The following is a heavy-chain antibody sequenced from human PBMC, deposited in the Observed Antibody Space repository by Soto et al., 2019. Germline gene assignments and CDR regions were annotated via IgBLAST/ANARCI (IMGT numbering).Heavy chain of an antibody. J-gene: IGHJ2*01. Sequence: PGGSLRLSCAASGFIFSSYSMHWVRQAPGKGLEWVAVILYDGNNKYYADSVKGRFTISIDNFKNTLYLQMNSLRAEDTAVYYCARDGNRSPTLGRVSAVATLVDSYFDLWGRGTLVTVLL. CDR3: ARDGNRSPTLGRVSAVATLVDSYFDL. CDR1: GFIFSSYS. D-gene: IGHD6-19*01. V-gene: IGHV3-30-3*01. CDR2: ILYDGNNK.